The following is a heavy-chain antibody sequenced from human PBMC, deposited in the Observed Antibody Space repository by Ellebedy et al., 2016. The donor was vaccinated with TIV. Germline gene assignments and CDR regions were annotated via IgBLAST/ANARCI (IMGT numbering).Heavy chain of an antibody. J-gene: IGHJ6*02. CDR3: ARVKTIVGVVMLVDYGMDV. CDR2: INAGNGNT. Sequence: ASVKVSXKASGYTFTSYAMHWVRQAPGQRLEWMGWINAGNGNTKYSQKFQGRVTITRDTSASTAYMELSSLRSEDTAVYYCARVKTIVGVVMLVDYGMDVWGQGTTVTVSS. V-gene: IGHV1-3*01. CDR1: GYTFTSYA. D-gene: IGHD3-3*01.